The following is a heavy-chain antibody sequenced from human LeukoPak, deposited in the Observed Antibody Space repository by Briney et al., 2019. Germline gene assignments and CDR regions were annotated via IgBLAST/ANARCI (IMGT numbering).Heavy chain of an antibody. CDR1: GFTFNKYW. V-gene: IGHV3-7*01. CDR2: INQDGSAK. D-gene: IGHD3-22*01. CDR3: ARGAYYYED. J-gene: IGHJ4*02. Sequence: PGGSLRLSCAASGFTFNKYWMSWVRQTPGKGLEWVADINQDGSAKYYVDSVKGRFTISRDNAENSLCLQMNSLRAEDTAVYYCARGAYYYEDWGQGTLVTVSS.